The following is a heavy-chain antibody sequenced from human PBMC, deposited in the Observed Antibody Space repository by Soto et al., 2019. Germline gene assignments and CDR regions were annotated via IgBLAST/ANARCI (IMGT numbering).Heavy chain of an antibody. CDR1: GFTFSSYA. CDR3: ARELSWSGKDY. Sequence: PGGSLRLSCAASGFTFSSYAMSWVRQAPGKGLEWVSAISGSGVSTYYADSVKGRFTISRDNSKNTLYLQMNSLRVDDTAVYFCARELSWSGKDYWGQGTQVTVSS. CDR2: ISGSGVST. V-gene: IGHV3-23*01. J-gene: IGHJ4*02. D-gene: IGHD3-10*01.